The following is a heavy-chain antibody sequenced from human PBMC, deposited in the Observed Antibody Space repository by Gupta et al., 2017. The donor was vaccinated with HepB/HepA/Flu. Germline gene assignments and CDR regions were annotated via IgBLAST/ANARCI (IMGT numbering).Heavy chain of an antibody. CDR3: VKDQGGFGELLGHDY. Sequence: QVQVVESGGGVVQPGRSLRLSCAASGFSFSSYAMHVVRQAPGKGLEWVALISYDGNTKYYGDSVKGRFTISKDHFKNTLYLQMNSLRAEDTAVYYCVKDQGGFGELLGHDYWGQGTLVTVSS. CDR1: GFSFSSYA. V-gene: IGHV3-30*18. D-gene: IGHD3-10*01. J-gene: IGHJ4*02. CDR2: ISYDGNTK.